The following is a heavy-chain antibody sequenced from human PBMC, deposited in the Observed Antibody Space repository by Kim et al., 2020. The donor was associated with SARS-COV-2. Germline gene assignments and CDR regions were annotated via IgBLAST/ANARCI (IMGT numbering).Heavy chain of an antibody. Sequence: SETLSLTCTVSGGSISSSSYYWGWIRQPPGKGLEWIGSIYYSGSTYYNPSLKSRVTISVDTSKNQFSLKLSSVTAADTAVYYCARSTYYYGSGSPYDFDYWGQGTLVTVSS. CDR3: ARSTYYYGSGSPYDFDY. CDR2: IYYSGST. J-gene: IGHJ4*02. CDR1: GGSISSSSYY. V-gene: IGHV4-39*07. D-gene: IGHD3-10*01.